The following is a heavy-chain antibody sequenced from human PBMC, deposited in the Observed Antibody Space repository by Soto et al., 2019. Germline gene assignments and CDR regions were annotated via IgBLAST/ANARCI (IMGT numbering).Heavy chain of an antibody. CDR1: GFTFSSYG. Sequence: QVQLVESGGGVVQPGRSLRLSCAASGFTFSSYGMHWVRQAPGKGLEWVAVISYDGSNKYYADSVKGRFTISRDNSKNTLYLQMNSLRAQHMAVYYCAKGDCGGDCYSFDAFDIWGQGTMVTVSS. D-gene: IGHD2-21*02. J-gene: IGHJ3*02. V-gene: IGHV3-30*18. CDR3: AKGDCGGDCYSFDAFDI. CDR2: ISYDGSNK.